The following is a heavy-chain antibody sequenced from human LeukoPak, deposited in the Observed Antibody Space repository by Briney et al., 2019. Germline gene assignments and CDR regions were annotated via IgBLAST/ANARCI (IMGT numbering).Heavy chain of an antibody. V-gene: IGHV4-61*02. CDR2: ISSSGIS. Sequence: PSETLSLTRTVSNGAISSDTSFWSSVRQPAGKGLEWIGRISSSGISTYSPSLKSRVTISIDTSRNQFSMNLSSVTAADTAVYYCARPLFKVRGVIIRSAFDIWGQGTIVTVSS. D-gene: IGHD3-10*01. CDR1: NGAISSDTSF. J-gene: IGHJ3*02. CDR3: ARPLFKVRGVIIRSAFDI.